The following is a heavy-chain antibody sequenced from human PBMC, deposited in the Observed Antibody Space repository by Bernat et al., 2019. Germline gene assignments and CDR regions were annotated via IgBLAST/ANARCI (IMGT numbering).Heavy chain of an antibody. CDR2: ISYDGSNK. Sequence: QVQLVESGGGVVQPGRSLRLSCAASGFTFSSYGMHWVRQAPGKGLEWVAVISYDGSNKYYADSVKGRFTISRDNSKNTLYLQMNSLRAEDTAVYYCARDWAVVAPDAFDIWGQGTMVTVSS. CDR3: ARDWAVVAPDAFDI. J-gene: IGHJ3*02. D-gene: IGHD3-22*01. CDR1: GFTFSSYG. V-gene: IGHV3-30*03.